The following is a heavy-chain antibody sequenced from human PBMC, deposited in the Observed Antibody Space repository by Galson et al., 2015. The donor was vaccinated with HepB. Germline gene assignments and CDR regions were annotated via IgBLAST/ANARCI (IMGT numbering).Heavy chain of an antibody. J-gene: IGHJ3*01. CDR3: VREANIAALAVFDL. CDR1: KFTFRNYG. V-gene: IGHV3-33*01. CDR2: IWAGGNRQ. D-gene: IGHD6-13*01. Sequence: SLRLSCAASKFTFRNYGMHWVRQAPGKGLEWVALIWAGGNRQYYGDSVKGRFTISRDSSKSTLYLQMNSLRAEDTALYYCVREANIAALAVFDLWGQGTMVTVSS.